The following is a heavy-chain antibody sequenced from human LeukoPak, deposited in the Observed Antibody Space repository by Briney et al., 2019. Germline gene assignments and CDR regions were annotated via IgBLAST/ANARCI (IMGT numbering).Heavy chain of an antibody. D-gene: IGHD3-22*01. CDR2: ISTGSNYI. V-gene: IGHV3-21*01. J-gene: IGHJ3*02. CDR3: ARDKRARDTMIVVVITADAFDI. CDR1: GFTFSTSD. Sequence: PGGSLRLSCAASGFTFSTSDMNWVRQAPGKGLEWVSSISTGSNYIYYADSVKGRFTISRDNAKNSLYLQMNSLRAEDTAVCYCARDKRARDTMIVVVITADAFDIWGQGTMVTVSS.